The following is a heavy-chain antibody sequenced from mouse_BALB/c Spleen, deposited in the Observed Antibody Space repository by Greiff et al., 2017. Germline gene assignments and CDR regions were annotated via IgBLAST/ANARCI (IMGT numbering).Heavy chain of an antibody. CDR3: ARDGSRTARASFAY. J-gene: IGHJ3*01. Sequence: VQLVESGPGLVAPSQSLSITCTVSGFSLTSYGVHWVRQPPGKGLEWLGVIWAGGSTNYNSALMSRLSISKDNSKSQVFLKMNSLQTDDTAMYYCARDGSRTARASFAYWGQGTLVTVSA. CDR1: GFSLTSYG. D-gene: IGHD3-1*01. CDR2: IWAGGST. V-gene: IGHV2-9*02.